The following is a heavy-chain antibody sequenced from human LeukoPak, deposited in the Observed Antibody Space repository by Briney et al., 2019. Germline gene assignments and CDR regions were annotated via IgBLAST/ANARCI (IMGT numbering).Heavy chain of an antibody. V-gene: IGHV3-30-3*01. CDR3: ARVQLWLQNSDY. J-gene: IGHJ4*02. Sequence: GGSLRLSCAASGFTFSSYAMHWVRQAPGKGLEWVAVISYDGSSKYYADSVKGRFTISRDNSKNTLYLQMNSLRAEDTAVYYCARVQLWLQNSDYWGQGTLVTVSS. CDR1: GFTFSSYA. CDR2: ISYDGSSK. D-gene: IGHD5-18*01.